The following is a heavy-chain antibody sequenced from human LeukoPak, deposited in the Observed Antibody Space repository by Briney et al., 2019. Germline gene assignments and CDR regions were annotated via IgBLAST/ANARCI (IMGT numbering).Heavy chain of an antibody. J-gene: IGHJ6*03. CDR1: GFTFNIYA. Sequence: PGGSLRLSCAASGFTFNIYAMHWVRQAPGKGLEWVAIISYDGTNKYYADSVKGRFTISRDNSKNTLYLQMNSLRAEDTAVYYCARVGGSTAPYYYYMDVWGKGTTVTVSS. D-gene: IGHD2-2*01. CDR2: ISYDGTNK. CDR3: ARVGGSTAPYYYYMDV. V-gene: IGHV3-30-3*01.